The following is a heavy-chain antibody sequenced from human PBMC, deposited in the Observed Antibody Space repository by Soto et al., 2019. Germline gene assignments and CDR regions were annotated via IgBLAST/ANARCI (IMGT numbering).Heavy chain of an antibody. CDR2: ISYDGSNK. CDR1: GFTFSSYA. V-gene: IGHV3-30-3*01. Sequence: QVQLVESGGGVVQPGRSLRLSCATSGFTFSSYAMNWVRQAPGKGLEWVAVISYDGSNKYYADSVKGRFTISRDNSKNTLYLQMNSLRGEDTAVYYCARDRGSLNAEYFQHWGQATLVPVSS. CDR3: ARDRGSLNAEYFQH. D-gene: IGHD3-16*01. J-gene: IGHJ1*01.